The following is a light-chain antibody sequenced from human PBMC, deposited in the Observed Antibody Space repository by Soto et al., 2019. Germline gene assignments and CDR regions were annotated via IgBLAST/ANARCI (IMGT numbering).Light chain of an antibody. CDR3: QQYNSYSRT. CDR1: QSISSW. J-gene: IGKJ1*01. V-gene: IGKV1-5*03. CDR2: KAS. Sequence: DIHMTHSPSTLSASVGDRVTITCRASQSISSWLAWYQQKPGKAPKLLIYKASSLESGVPSRFSGSGSGTEFTLTISSLQPDDFATYYCQQYNSYSRTFGQGTKV.